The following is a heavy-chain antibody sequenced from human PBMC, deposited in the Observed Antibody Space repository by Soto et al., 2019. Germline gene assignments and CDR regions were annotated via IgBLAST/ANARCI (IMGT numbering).Heavy chain of an antibody. Sequence: GSLRLSFVASRFTVSSNFITWVLQAPGNGLEWVSVIYSGGSTYYADSVKGRFTISRDKSKNTLYLQMNSLRAEDTAVYYCARLDWLLYIFEYWGQGTLVTVSS. V-gene: IGHV3-53*01. CDR1: RFTVSSNF. CDR3: ARLDWLLYIFEY. CDR2: IYSGGST. J-gene: IGHJ4*02. D-gene: IGHD3-9*01.